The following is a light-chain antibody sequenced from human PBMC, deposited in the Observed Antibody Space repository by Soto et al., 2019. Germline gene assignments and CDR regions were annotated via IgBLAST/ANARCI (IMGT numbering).Light chain of an antibody. Sequence: QSALTQPASVSGSPGQSITISCTGTNSDVGGYNYVSWYQQHPGKAPKFMIYDVSSRPSGVSDRFSGSKSGNTASLTISGLQDEDEDDYYCSSYTTSNTRQIVFGTGTKLTVL. CDR2: DVS. CDR1: NSDVGGYNY. CDR3: SSYTTSNTRQIV. J-gene: IGLJ1*01. V-gene: IGLV2-14*01.